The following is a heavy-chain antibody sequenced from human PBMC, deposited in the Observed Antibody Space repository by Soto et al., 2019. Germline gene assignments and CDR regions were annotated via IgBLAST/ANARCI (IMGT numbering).Heavy chain of an antibody. D-gene: IGHD2-8*01. CDR3: AREIMPLTNDWYFDL. Sequence: SETLSLTCTVSGGSISSGGYYWSWIRQHPGKGLEWIGYIYYSGSTYYYPSLKSRVTISVDTSKNQFSLKLSSVTAADTAVYYCAREIMPLTNDWYFDLWGRGTLVTVSS. CDR1: GGSISSGGYY. V-gene: IGHV4-31*03. CDR2: IYYSGST. J-gene: IGHJ2*01.